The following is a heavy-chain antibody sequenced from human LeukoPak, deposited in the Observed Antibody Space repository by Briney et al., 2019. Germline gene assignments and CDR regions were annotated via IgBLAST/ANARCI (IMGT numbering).Heavy chain of an antibody. CDR2: VYYSGDT. J-gene: IGHJ5*02. D-gene: IGHD3-10*01. CDR1: GGSISNYY. Sequence: SETLSLTCTVSGGSISNYYWNWIRQPPGKGLEWIGYVYYSGDTYYNASLKSRVSFSVDTSQKQFSLKLKSVTAADTAVYYCVRGPYGSSISNWFDPWGQGILVIVSS. CDR3: VRGPYGSSISNWFDP. V-gene: IGHV4-59*01.